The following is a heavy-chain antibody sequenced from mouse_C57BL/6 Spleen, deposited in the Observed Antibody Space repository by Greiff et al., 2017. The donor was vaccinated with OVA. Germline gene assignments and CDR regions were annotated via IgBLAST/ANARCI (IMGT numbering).Heavy chain of an antibody. Sequence: DVKLVESGGGLVKPGGSLKLSCAASGFTFSDYGMHWVRQAPEKGLEWVAYISSGSSTIYYADTVKGRFTISRDNAKNTLFLQMTSLRSEDTAMYYCARSEGSTFFDYWGQGTTLTVSS. CDR2: ISSGSSTI. D-gene: IGHD1-1*01. V-gene: IGHV5-17*01. J-gene: IGHJ2*01. CDR3: ARSEGSTFFDY. CDR1: GFTFSDYG.